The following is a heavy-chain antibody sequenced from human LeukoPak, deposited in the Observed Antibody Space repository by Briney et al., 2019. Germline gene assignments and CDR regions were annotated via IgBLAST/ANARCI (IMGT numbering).Heavy chain of an antibody. CDR2: IDPSDSYT. V-gene: IGHV5-10-1*01. Sequence: GESLKISCQGSGYIFTSYWISWVRQMPGKGLEWMGRIDPSDSYTNYSPSFQGHVTISADKSISTAYLQWSSLKASDTAMYYCARQHYYGMDVWGQGTTVTVSS. CDR1: GYIFTSYW. J-gene: IGHJ6*02. CDR3: ARQHYYGMDV.